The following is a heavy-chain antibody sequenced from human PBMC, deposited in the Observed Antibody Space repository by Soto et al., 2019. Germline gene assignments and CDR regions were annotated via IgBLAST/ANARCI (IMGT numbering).Heavy chain of an antibody. J-gene: IGHJ4*02. CDR3: ARDKDYVWGSYRSYYFDY. V-gene: IGHV3-30-3*01. CDR2: ISYDGSNK. CDR1: GFTFSSYA. Sequence: PGGSLRLSCAASGFTFSSYAMHWVRQAPGKGLEWVAVISYDGSNKYYADSVKGRFTISRDNSKNTLYLQMNSLRAEDTAVYYCARDKDYVWGSYRSYYFDYWGQGTLVTVSS. D-gene: IGHD3-16*02.